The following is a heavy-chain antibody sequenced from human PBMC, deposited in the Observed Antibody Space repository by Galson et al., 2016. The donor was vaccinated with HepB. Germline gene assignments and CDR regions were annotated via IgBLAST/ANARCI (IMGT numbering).Heavy chain of an antibody. CDR1: GFAFSSHS. Sequence: SLRLSCAASGFAFSSHSMNWVRQAPGKGLEWVANINQDGSPKSYADSVKGRFTVSRDNAKNSLYLQMNSLRAEDTAVYYCARVWGVVTAKTADAFDIWGQGTMVTVSS. CDR2: INQDGSPK. J-gene: IGHJ3*02. CDR3: ARVWGVVTAKTADAFDI. D-gene: IGHD2-21*02. V-gene: IGHV3-7*01.